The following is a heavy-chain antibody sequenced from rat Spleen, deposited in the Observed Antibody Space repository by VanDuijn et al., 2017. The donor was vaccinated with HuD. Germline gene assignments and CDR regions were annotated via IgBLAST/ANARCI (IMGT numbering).Heavy chain of an antibody. CDR1: GFTFSDYY. CDR3: ARRHYGYTDYFDY. Sequence: EVQLVESGGGLVQPGRSLKFSCAASGFTFSDYYMAWVRQAPTKGLEWVATISYDGSSTYYRDSVKGRFTISRDNAKSTLSLQMDSLRSEDTSTYYCARRHYGYTDYFDYWGQGVMVTVSS. CDR2: ISYDGSST. D-gene: IGHD1-9*01. J-gene: IGHJ2*01. V-gene: IGHV5-17*01.